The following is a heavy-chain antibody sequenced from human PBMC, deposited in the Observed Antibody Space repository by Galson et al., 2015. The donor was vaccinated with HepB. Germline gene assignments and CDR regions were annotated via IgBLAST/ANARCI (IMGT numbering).Heavy chain of an antibody. D-gene: IGHD6-19*01. Sequence: CAISGDSVSSNSAAWNWIRQSPSRGLEWLGRTYYRSKWYNDYAVSVKSRITINPDTSKNQFSLQLNSVTPEDTAVYYCARDLQSSGWYTTDSWTNWFDPWGQGTLVTVSS. CDR2: TYYRSKWYN. V-gene: IGHV6-1*01. CDR3: ARDLQSSGWYTTDSWTNWFDP. J-gene: IGHJ5*02. CDR1: GDSVSSNSAA.